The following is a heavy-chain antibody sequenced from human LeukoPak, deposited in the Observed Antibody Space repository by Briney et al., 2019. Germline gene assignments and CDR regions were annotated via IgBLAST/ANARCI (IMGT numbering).Heavy chain of an antibody. CDR3: ASSFNGEYCSSTSCYNRFDY. CDR1: GGSISSGSYY. CDR2: IYTSGST. J-gene: IGHJ4*02. V-gene: IGHV4-61*02. D-gene: IGHD2-2*02. Sequence: SQTLSLTCTVSGGSISSGSYYWSWIRQPAGKGLEWIGRIYTSGSTNYNPSLKSRVTISVDTSKNQFSLKLSSVTAADTAVYYCASSFNGEYCSSTSCYNRFDYWGQGTLVTVSS.